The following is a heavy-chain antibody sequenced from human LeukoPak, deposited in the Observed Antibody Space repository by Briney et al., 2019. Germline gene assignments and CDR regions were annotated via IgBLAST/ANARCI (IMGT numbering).Heavy chain of an antibody. Sequence: GGSLRLSCAASGFTFSSYAMTWVRRAPGKGLEWVSAISSSGGDTYYADSVKGRFTISRDNAKNSLYLQMNSLRAEDTAVYYCARDQSWGQGTLVTVSS. CDR2: ISSSGGDT. V-gene: IGHV3-21*01. CDR1: GFTFSSYA. CDR3: ARDQS. J-gene: IGHJ4*02.